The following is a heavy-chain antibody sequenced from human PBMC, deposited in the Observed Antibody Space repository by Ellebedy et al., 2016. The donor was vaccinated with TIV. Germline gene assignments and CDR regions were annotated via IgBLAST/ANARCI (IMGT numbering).Heavy chain of an antibody. Sequence: GGSLRLXXAASGFTFDDYAMHWVRQAPGKGLEWVSGISWNSGSIGYADSVKGRFTISRDNSKNTLYLQMNSLRAEDTAVYYCAKDYYYESSGRTVDYWGQGTLVTVSS. CDR1: GFTFDDYA. CDR3: AKDYYYESSGRTVDY. CDR2: ISWNSGSI. J-gene: IGHJ4*02. D-gene: IGHD3-22*01. V-gene: IGHV3-9*01.